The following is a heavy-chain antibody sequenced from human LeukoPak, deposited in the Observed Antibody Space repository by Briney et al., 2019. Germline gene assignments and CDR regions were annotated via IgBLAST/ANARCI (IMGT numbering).Heavy chain of an antibody. J-gene: IGHJ4*02. Sequence: GGSLRLYCAASGFTFSCYAMNWVRQAPGKGLEWVSAISGRGDITYYTDSVKGGFTISRDPSRRTLYLQMSSLRAEDTGVYYCTKDLAFCGGDCYSGSDNWGQGALVTVSS. D-gene: IGHD2-21*01. CDR1: GFTFSCYA. CDR3: TKDLAFCGGDCYSGSDN. CDR2: ISGRGDIT. V-gene: IGHV3-23*01.